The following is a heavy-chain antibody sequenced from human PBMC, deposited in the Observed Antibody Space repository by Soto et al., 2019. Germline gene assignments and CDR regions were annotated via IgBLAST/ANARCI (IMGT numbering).Heavy chain of an antibody. CDR3: AKDPYSGVLVPVAIGFDP. V-gene: IGHV3-23*01. J-gene: IGHJ5*02. CDR2: ISGSGGSA. CDR1: GFTFSNYA. Sequence: GGSLRLSCAASGFTFSNYAMTWVRQGPGKGLEWVSAISGSGGSAYYTDSVKGRFTISRDNSKNTLYLQMNSLRADDSGVYYCAKDPYSGVLVPVAIGFDPWGPGTLVTVSS. D-gene: IGHD2-2*01.